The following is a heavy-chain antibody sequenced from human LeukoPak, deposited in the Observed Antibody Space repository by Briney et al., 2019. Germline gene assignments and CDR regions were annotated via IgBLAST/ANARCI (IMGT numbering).Heavy chain of an antibody. CDR1: GFTFGDYA. CDR2: IRSKAYGGTT. Sequence: GGSLRLSCTASGFTFGDYAMSWFRQAPGKGLEWVGFIRSKAYGGTTEYAASVKGRFTISRDDSKSIAYLQMNSLKTEDTAVYYCTTDSYSSSWYTPPYYYYGMDVWGQGTTVTVSS. D-gene: IGHD6-13*01. J-gene: IGHJ6*02. CDR3: TTDSYSSSWYTPPYYYYGMDV. V-gene: IGHV3-49*03.